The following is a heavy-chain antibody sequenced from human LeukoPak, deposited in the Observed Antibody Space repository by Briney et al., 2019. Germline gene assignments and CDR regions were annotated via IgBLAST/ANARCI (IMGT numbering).Heavy chain of an antibody. J-gene: IGHJ4*02. CDR2: INAGNGNT. CDR3: ARGVRYTYYYDSSGSNPDFGY. D-gene: IGHD3-22*01. CDR1: GYTFTSYA. V-gene: IGHV1-3*01. Sequence: ASVKVSCKASGYTFTSYAMHWVRQAPGQRLEWMGWINAGNGNTKYSQKFQGRVTITRDTSASTAYMELSSLRSEDTAVYYCARGVRYTYYYDSSGSNPDFGYWGQGTLVTVSS.